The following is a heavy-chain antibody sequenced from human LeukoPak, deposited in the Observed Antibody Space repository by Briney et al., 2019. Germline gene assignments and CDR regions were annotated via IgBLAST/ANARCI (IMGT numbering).Heavy chain of an antibody. CDR2: IYYSGST. V-gene: IGHV4-61*01. CDR1: VDSLSRGSYY. D-gene: IGHD3-9*01. J-gene: IGHJ6*04. CDR3: ARAGGYDILDGMDV. Sequence: SETLSLTCTVCVDSLSRGSYYCRSIRQPPGKGLEWLWYIYYSGSTNYNPSLKSRVTISVDTSKNQFSLKLSSVTAADTAVYYCARAGGYDILDGMDVWGKGTTVTVSS.